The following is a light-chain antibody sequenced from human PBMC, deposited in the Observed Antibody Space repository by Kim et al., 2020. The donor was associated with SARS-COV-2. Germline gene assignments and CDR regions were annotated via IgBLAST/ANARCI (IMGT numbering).Light chain of an antibody. Sequence: EIVLTQSPAVLSLSPGEIATFSCRASQSVRNTHLAWYQKKPGQAPRLLIYGASTRATGVPDRFTAGGSGTQFTLAITRVEPEDYAVYYCQQIGTAPYSFGQGTKLEI. CDR1: QSVRNTH. CDR2: GAS. J-gene: IGKJ2*01. CDR3: QQIGTAPYS. V-gene: IGKV3-20*01.